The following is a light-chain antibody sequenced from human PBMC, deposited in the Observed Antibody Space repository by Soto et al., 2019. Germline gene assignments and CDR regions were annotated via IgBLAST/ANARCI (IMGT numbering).Light chain of an antibody. CDR1: QTVSSSD. CDR2: GAS. V-gene: IGKV3-20*01. Sequence: EIVLTQSPGTLSLSPGERATLSCGASQTVSSSDLAWYQQKPGQAPRLLIYGASSRATGIPDRFSGSGSGTDFTLTISRLEPEDFAVYYCQQYGTSPRTFGQGTKLEIK. J-gene: IGKJ2*01. CDR3: QQYGTSPRT.